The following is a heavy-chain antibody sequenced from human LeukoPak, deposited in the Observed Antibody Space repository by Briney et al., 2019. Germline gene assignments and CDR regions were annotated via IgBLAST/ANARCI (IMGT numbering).Heavy chain of an antibody. Sequence: GGSLRLSCAASGFTFSSYGMHWVRQAPGKGLEWVAFIRYDGSNKYYADSVKGRFTISRDNSKNTLYLQMYSLRAEDTAVYYCARDKGGYSSSPIYWGQGTLVTVSS. CDR1: GFTFSSYG. CDR2: IRYDGSNK. V-gene: IGHV3-30*02. CDR3: ARDKGGYSSSPIY. J-gene: IGHJ4*02. D-gene: IGHD6-13*01.